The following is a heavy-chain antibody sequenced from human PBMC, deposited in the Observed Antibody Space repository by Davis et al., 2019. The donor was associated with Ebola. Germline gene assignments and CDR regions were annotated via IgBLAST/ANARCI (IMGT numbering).Heavy chain of an antibody. V-gene: IGHV4-34*01. D-gene: IGHD2-8*01. Sequence: PSETLSLTCAVYGGSFSGYYWSWIRQSPGKGLEWIGEINHSGTTNYNPSLKSRVTISIDTSKNHFSLRLSSVTAADTAVYYCASSRSYCSSGVCMDGGWNYGMDVWGQGTTVTVSS. CDR2: INHSGTT. CDR1: GGSFSGYY. J-gene: IGHJ6*02. CDR3: ASSRSYCSSGVCMDGGWNYGMDV.